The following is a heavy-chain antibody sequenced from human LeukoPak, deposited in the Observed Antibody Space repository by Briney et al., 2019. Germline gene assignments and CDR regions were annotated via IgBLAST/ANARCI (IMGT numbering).Heavy chain of an antibody. Sequence: PGGSLRLSCAASGFTFSNYWMHWVRHAPGKGLVWVSRINSDGINTSYADSVKGRFTISRDNAKNSLYLQMNSLRAEDTAVYYCARVGRQWLGYFDYWGQGTLVTVSS. J-gene: IGHJ4*02. D-gene: IGHD6-19*01. V-gene: IGHV3-74*01. CDR2: INSDGINT. CDR3: ARVGRQWLGYFDY. CDR1: GFTFSNYW.